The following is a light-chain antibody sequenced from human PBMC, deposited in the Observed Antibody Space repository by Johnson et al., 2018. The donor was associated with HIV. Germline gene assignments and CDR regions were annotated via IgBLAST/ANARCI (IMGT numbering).Light chain of an antibody. CDR3: GTWDSGLGVYF. V-gene: IGLV1-51*02. Sequence: QSVLSQPPSVSAAPGQKVTISCSGSTFNIGNNYVSWYHHLPGAAPKLLIYENNKRPSGIPDRFSGSKSGTSATLGITGLQTGDEADYYCGTWDSGLGVYFFGTGTKVTFL. CDR1: TFNIGNNY. CDR2: ENN. J-gene: IGLJ1*01.